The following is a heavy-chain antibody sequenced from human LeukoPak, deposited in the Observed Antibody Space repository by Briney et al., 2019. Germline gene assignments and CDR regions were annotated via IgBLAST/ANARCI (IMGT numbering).Heavy chain of an antibody. V-gene: IGHV3-15*01. D-gene: IGHD3-10*01. J-gene: IGHJ3*02. CDR1: GFSFIDAW. Sequence: GGSLRLSCAASGFSFIDAWMSWVRQAPGKGLEWVGRIKSEDDGGTTEYAASVKGRFGISIDYSQSTVYLQMNSLKTEDTAVYYCTTDSKGIMWFGGSDAFDIWGQGTMVTVSS. CDR3: TTDSKGIMWFGGSDAFDI. CDR2: IKSEDDGGTT.